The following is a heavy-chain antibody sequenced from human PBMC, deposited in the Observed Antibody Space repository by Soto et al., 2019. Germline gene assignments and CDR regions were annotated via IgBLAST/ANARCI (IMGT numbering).Heavy chain of an antibody. CDR3: ARVYSSSWSDYGMDV. CDR1: GYAFTSHG. Sequence: ASVKVSCKASGYAFTSHGISWVRQAPGQGLEWMGWISAYNGNTNYAQKLQGRVTMTTDTSTSTAYMELRSLRPDDTAVYYCARVYSSSWSDYGMDVWGQGTTVTVSS. J-gene: IGHJ6*02. CDR2: ISAYNGNT. V-gene: IGHV1-18*01. D-gene: IGHD6-13*01.